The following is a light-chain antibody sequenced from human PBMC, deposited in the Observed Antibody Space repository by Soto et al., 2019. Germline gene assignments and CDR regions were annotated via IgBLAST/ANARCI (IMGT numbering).Light chain of an antibody. J-gene: IGKJ2*01. CDR2: AAS. Sequence: EIVLMQSPGTLSLSPGERATLSCRASQTMTRAYVAWYQQKPGQAPRLLIYAASYRATGISDKFSGSGSGTDFSLNISRLEPEDSAVYYCHQYHSPPQTFGQGTKVEIK. CDR1: QTMTRAY. V-gene: IGKV3-20*01. CDR3: HQYHSPPQT.